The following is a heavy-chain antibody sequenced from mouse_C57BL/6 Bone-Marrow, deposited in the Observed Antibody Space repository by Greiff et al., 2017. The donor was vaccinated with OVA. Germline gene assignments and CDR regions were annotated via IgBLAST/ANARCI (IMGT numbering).Heavy chain of an antibody. J-gene: IGHJ4*01. CDR1: GFSLSTFGMG. D-gene: IGHD1-1*01. CDR2: IWWDDDK. CDR3: ARIEGYGSSSYYYAMDY. Sequence: QVTLKECGPGILQPSQTLSLTCSFSGFSLSTFGMGVGWIRQPSGKGLEWLAHIWWDDDKYYNPALKSRLTISKDTSKNQVFLKIANVDTADTATYYCARIEGYGSSSYYYAMDYWGQGTSVTVSS. V-gene: IGHV8-8*01.